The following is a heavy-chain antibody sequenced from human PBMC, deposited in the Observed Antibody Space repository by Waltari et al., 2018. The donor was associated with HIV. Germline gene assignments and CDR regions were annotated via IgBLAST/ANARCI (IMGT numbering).Heavy chain of an antibody. V-gene: IGHV3-33*01. Sequence: QVQLVESGGGVVQPGRSLRLSCAASGFTFSSYGMHWVRQAPGKGLEWVAVIWYDGSNKYYADSVKGRFTISRDNSKNTLYLQMNSLRAEDTAVYYCARDIKDGSGSYYNGVHGMDVWGQGTTVTVSS. CDR3: ARDIKDGSGSYYNGVHGMDV. D-gene: IGHD3-10*01. CDR2: IWYDGSNK. J-gene: IGHJ6*02. CDR1: GFTFSSYG.